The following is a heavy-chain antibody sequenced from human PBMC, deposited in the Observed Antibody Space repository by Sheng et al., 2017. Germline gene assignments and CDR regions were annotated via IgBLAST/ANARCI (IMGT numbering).Heavy chain of an antibody. CDR1: EFSISNYW. CDR3: ARGGGAGMSHGLDV. Sequence: EVQLVESGGGLVQPGGSLRLSCTASEFSISNYWIHWVLQAPGRGLVWVSRVNSGATTTNFADSVEGRFTISRDNANNMIYLQLNSLRAEDTGVYYCARGGGAGMSHGLDVWGQGTTVTVSS. J-gene: IGHJ6*02. V-gene: IGHV3-74*01. CDR2: VNSGATTT. D-gene: IGHD4-17*01.